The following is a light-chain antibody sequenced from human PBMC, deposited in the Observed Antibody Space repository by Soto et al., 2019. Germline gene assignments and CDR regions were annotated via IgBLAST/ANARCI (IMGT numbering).Light chain of an antibody. CDR1: SSDVGAYNY. CDR2: DVS. CDR3: SSYTSATTDV. Sequence: QSVLTQPASVSGSPGQSITISCTGTSSDVGAYNYDSWYQQYPGEAPKVIIYDVSHRPAGVSNRFSGSKSGNTASLTISGLQTQDEADSYCSSYTSATTDVFGTGTKLTVL. V-gene: IGLV2-14*01. J-gene: IGLJ1*01.